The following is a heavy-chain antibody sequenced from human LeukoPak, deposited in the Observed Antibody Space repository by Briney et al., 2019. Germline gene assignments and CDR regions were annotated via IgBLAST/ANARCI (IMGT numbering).Heavy chain of an antibody. V-gene: IGHV3-74*01. CDR2: INSDGTST. CDR3: AREDYYYDSSGYQYYFDY. D-gene: IGHD3-22*01. CDR1: GFTFSNYW. J-gene: IGHJ4*02. Sequence: GGSLRLSCAASGFTFSNYWMHWVRQAPGKGLVWVSRINSDGTSTTYADSVQGRFTTSRDNAKNTLYLQMNSLRAEDTAVYYCAREDYYYDSSGYQYYFDYWGQGTLVTVSS.